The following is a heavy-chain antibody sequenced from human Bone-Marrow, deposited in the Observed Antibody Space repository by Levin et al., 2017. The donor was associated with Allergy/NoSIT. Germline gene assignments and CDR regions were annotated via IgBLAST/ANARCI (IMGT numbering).Heavy chain of an antibody. CDR1: GFSFSTYG. J-gene: IGHJ4*02. D-gene: IGHD6-13*01. CDR2: ILYDGTNE. Sequence: GSLRLSCVASGFSFSTYGIHWVRQAPGKGLEWVANILYDGTNEYYTDSVKGRFSISRDNSKNTVHLQMNSLRPEDTGVYYCVKGPFSHSGTWRDYFEYWGQGTLVTVSS. CDR3: VKGPFSHSGTWRDYFEY. V-gene: IGHV3-30*18.